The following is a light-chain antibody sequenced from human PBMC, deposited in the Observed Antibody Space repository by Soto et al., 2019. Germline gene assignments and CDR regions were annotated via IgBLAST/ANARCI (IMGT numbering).Light chain of an antibody. CDR3: AAWDDSLSGPV. Sequence: QSVLTQPPSASGTPGQRVTLSCSGRSSTIGSNYEYWNQQLPGTAPKLPIYRNNQRPSGVPDRFSGSKSGTSASLAISGLRSEDEADYYCAAWDDSLSGPVFGGGTKLTVL. J-gene: IGLJ2*01. CDR2: RNN. V-gene: IGLV1-47*01. CDR1: SSTIGSNY.